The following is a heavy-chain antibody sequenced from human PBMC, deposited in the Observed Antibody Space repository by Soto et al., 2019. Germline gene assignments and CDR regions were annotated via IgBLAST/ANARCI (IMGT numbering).Heavy chain of an antibody. CDR3: ARGRPRDGYNSGHSDFDI. J-gene: IGHJ3*02. CDR1: GDSVSSGASH. CDR2: IYHNATA. V-gene: IGHV4-61*08. Sequence: SETLSLTCTVSGDSVSSGASHWTWIRQSPGKGLEWIGYIYHNATADCNPSLKSRVSISVDTSKNQFSLNLSSVTAADTAMYYCARGRPRDGYNSGHSDFDIWGQGTMVTVS. D-gene: IGHD5-12*01.